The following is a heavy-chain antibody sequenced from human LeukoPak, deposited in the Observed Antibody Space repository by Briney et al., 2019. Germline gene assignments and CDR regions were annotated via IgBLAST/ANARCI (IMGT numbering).Heavy chain of an antibody. J-gene: IGHJ3*02. V-gene: IGHV4-59*08. CDR2: IYDSGST. CDR1: GGSISSYY. D-gene: IGHD4-17*01. Sequence: SETLSLTCTVSGGSISSYYWSWIRQPPGKGLEWIGYIYDSGSTNYNPSLKSRVTISVDTSKNQISLKLSSVTAADTAVYYCARGGVTTTVTGAFDIWGQGTMVTVSS. CDR3: ARGGVTTTVTGAFDI.